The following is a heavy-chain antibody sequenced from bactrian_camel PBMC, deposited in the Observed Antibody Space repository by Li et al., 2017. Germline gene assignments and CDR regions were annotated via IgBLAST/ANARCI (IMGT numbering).Heavy chain of an antibody. J-gene: IGHJ4*01. D-gene: IGHD1*01. CDR2: ITSLPSLFRAA. CDR1: GITFSRHD. CDR3: AISRYCVTLGAAHNY. Sequence: VQLVESGGGLVQPGESLRLSCVASGITFSRHDMSWVRQAPGKEVEWVAGITSLPSLFRAASYADNVKGRFTISKDTAQNALNLQMDSLKVEDTAMCYCAISRYCVTLGAAHNYWGQGTQVTVS. V-gene: IGHV3S6*01.